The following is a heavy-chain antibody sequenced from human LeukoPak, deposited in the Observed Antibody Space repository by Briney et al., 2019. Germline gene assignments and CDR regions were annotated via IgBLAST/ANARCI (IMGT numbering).Heavy chain of an antibody. V-gene: IGHV3-11*04. CDR1: GFTFSDYY. Sequence: PGGSLRLSCAASGFTFSDYYMNWIRQAPGKGLEWVSYISSSGSSIDYADSVKGRFTISRDNAKNSLHLQMNSLRAEDTAVYYCAELGITMIGGVWGKGTTVTISS. CDR2: ISSSGSSI. CDR3: AELGITMIGGV. J-gene: IGHJ6*04. D-gene: IGHD3-10*02.